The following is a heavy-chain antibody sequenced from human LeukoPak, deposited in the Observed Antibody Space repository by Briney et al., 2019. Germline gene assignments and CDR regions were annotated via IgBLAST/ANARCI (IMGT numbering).Heavy chain of an antibody. V-gene: IGHV1-18*01. J-gene: IGHJ4*02. CDR1: GYTFTSYG. D-gene: IGHD3-16*01. CDR3: ARGDYVWGSYPYFDY. Sequence: GASVKVSCKASGYTFTSYGISWVRQAPGQGLEWMGWISAYIGNTNYAQKLQGRVTMTTDTSTSTAYMELRSLRSDDTAVYYCARGDYVWGSYPYFDYWGQGTPVTVSS. CDR2: ISAYIGNT.